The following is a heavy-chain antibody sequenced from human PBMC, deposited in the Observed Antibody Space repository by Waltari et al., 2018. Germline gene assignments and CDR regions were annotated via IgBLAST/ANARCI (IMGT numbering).Heavy chain of an antibody. Sequence: QVQLVQSGAEVKKPGASVKVSCKASGYTFTSYGISWVRQAPGQGLEWMGWISAYNGNTNYAQKFQGRVTITADKSTSTAYMELSSLRSEDTAVYYCARDDYDSSGFQSLDIWGQGTMVTVSS. D-gene: IGHD3-22*01. CDR3: ARDDYDSSGFQSLDI. J-gene: IGHJ3*02. CDR1: GYTFTSYG. CDR2: ISAYNGNT. V-gene: IGHV1-18*01.